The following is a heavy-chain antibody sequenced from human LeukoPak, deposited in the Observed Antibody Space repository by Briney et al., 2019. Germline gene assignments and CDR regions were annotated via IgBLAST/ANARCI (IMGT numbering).Heavy chain of an antibody. J-gene: IGHJ3*02. CDR1: GYTFTSYD. CDR3: ARKITMIPSDAFDI. CDR2: MNPNSGNT. Sequence: ASVKVSCKASGYTFTSYDINWVRQATGQGLEWMGWMNPNSGNTGYAQKFQGRVTMTRNTSISTAYMELSSLRSEDTAVYYCARKITMIPSDAFDIWGQGTMVTVSS. D-gene: IGHD3-22*01. V-gene: IGHV1-8*01.